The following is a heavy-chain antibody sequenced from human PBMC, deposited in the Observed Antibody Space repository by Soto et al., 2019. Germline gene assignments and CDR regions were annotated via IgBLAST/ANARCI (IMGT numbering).Heavy chain of an antibody. J-gene: IGHJ3*02. CDR1: GFTFSSYS. CDR2: ISSSSSTI. Sequence: LRLSCAASGFTFSSYSMNWVRQAPGKGLEWVSYISSSSSTIYYADSVKGRFTISRDNAKNSLYLQMNSLRDEDTAVYYCARVDYDFWSGDDAFDIWGQGTMVTVSS. D-gene: IGHD3-3*01. V-gene: IGHV3-48*02. CDR3: ARVDYDFWSGDDAFDI.